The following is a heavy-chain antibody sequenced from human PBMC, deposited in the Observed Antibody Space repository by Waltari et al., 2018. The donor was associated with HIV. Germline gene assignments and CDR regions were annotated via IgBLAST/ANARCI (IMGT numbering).Heavy chain of an antibody. CDR2: NKSKTDGGTT. J-gene: IGHJ4*02. CDR1: GFTFSNAW. Sequence: EVQLVESGGGLVKPGGSLRLSCAASGFTFSNAWMSWVRQASGKGLEWVGRNKSKTDGGTTDYAAPVKGRFTISRDESKNTLYLQMNSLKTEETAVYYCTTQYSSSRFGGKKDYWGQGTLVTVSS. D-gene: IGHD6-6*01. CDR3: TTQYSSSRFGGKKDY. V-gene: IGHV3-15*01.